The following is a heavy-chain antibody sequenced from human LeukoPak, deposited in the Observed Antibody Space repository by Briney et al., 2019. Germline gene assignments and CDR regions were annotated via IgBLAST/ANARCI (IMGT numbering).Heavy chain of an antibody. D-gene: IGHD3-3*01. V-gene: IGHV4-59*01. Sequence: SETLSLTCTVSGGSISSFYCSWIRQPPGKGLEWIGYIYYSGSTNYNPSLKSRVTISVDTSKNQFFLKLSSVTAADTAVYYCAREVIRSTLWMGVFSHPWGRGTLVTVFS. CDR1: GGSISSFY. J-gene: IGHJ5*02. CDR3: AREVIRSTLWMGVFSHP. CDR2: IYYSGST.